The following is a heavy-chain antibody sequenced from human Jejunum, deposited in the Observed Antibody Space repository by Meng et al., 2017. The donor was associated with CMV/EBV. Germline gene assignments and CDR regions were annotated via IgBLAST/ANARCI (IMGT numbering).Heavy chain of an antibody. CDR3: GRSGGL. D-gene: IGHD1-26*01. J-gene: IGHJ4*02. Sequence: LKICCAAAGFTFSSHWMTWVRQAPGKGLEWVASIKPDGSDKYYVDSVKGRFTISRDNANNSLYLQMNSLRGEDTAVYYCGRSGGLWGQGTLVTVSS. CDR2: IKPDGSDK. V-gene: IGHV3-7*01. CDR1: GFTFSSHW.